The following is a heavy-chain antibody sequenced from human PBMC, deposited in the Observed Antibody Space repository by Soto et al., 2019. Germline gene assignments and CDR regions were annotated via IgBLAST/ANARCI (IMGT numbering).Heavy chain of an antibody. CDR1: GFTFGDYA. CDR3: TRDLELLGYYYYGMDV. CDR2: IRSKAYGGTT. D-gene: IGHD1-26*01. Sequence: GGSLRLSCTASGFTFGDYAMSWFRQAPGKGLEWVGFIRSKAYGGTTEYAASVKGRFTISRDDSKSIAYLQMNSLKTEDTAVYYCTRDLELLGYYYYGMDVWGQGTTVTVSS. J-gene: IGHJ6*02. V-gene: IGHV3-49*03.